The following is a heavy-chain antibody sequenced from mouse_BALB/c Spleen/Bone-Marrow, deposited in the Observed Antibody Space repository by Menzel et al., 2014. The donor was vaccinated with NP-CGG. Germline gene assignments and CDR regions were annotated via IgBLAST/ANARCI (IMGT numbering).Heavy chain of an antibody. CDR1: GFTFTDYY. J-gene: IGHJ2*01. Sequence: EVKLMESGGGLVQPGGSLRLSCATSGFTFTDYYMNWVRQPPGKALEWLAFIRNKAYGYTTEYSASVKGRFTISRDNSQNILYLQMNTLRAEDSATYYCARDMGGLLFDSWDQATTLSIST. CDR2: IRNKAYGYTT. D-gene: IGHD1-1*01. CDR3: ARDMGGLLFDS. V-gene: IGHV7-3*02.